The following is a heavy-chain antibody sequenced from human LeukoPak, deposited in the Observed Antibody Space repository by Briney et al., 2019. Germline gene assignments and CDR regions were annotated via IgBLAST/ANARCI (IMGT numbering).Heavy chain of an antibody. CDR1: GGTFSSYA. D-gene: IGHD3-10*01. J-gene: IGHJ4*02. V-gene: IGHV1-69*05. Sequence: SVKVSCKASGGTFSSYAISWVRQAPGQGLEWMGRIIPIFGTANYAQKFQGRVTITTDESTSTAYMELSSLRSEDTAVYCCARASSGSYKGLDFDYWGQGTLVTVSS. CDR2: IIPIFGTA. CDR3: ARASSGSYKGLDFDY.